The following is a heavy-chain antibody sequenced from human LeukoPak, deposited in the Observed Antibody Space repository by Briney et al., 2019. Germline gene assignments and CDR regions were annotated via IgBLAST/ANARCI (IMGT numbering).Heavy chain of an antibody. D-gene: IGHD5-24*01. CDR1: GFSFSDYY. Sequence: PGGSLRLSCAASGFSFSDYYMNWIRQAPGKGLEWVSYITDSGSAIYYADSVKGRFTISRDNTKNSLYLQMNSLRAEDTAVYFCARDGQRNYFYSMDVWGQGTTVTVSS. CDR2: ITDSGSAI. CDR3: ARDGQRNYFYSMDV. V-gene: IGHV3-11*01. J-gene: IGHJ6*02.